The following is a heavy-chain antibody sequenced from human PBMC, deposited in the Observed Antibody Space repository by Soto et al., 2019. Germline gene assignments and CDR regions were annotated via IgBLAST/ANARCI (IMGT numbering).Heavy chain of an antibody. CDR3: AIKSGGAYFGGDCPYRSAGAFDI. D-gene: IGHD2-21*01. CDR1: GGTFSSYT. V-gene: IGHV1-69*02. Sequence: SVKVSCKASGGTFSSYTISWVRQAPGQGLEWMGRIIPILGIANYAQKFQGRVTITADKSTSTAYMELSSLRSEDTAVYYCAIKSGGAYFGGDCPYRSAGAFDIWGQGTMVTVSS. J-gene: IGHJ3*02. CDR2: IIPILGIA.